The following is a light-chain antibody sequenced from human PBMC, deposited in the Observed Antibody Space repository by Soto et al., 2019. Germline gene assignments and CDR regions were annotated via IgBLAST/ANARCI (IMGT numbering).Light chain of an antibody. Sequence: DIVMTQSPDSLAVSLGERATINCKSSQSVLYSSNNKNYLAWYQQKPGQPPKLLIYWASTRKSGVPDRFSGSGSGTAFTLTISSMQAEDVAVYYCQEYYSSPRTFAQGTKVEIK. J-gene: IGKJ2*01. V-gene: IGKV4-1*01. CDR3: QEYYSSPRT. CDR1: QSVLYSSNNKNY. CDR2: WAS.